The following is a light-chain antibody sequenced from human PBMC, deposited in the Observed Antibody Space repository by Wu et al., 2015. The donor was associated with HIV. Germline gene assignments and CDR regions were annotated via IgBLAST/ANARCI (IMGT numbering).Light chain of an antibody. Sequence: EIVLTQSPGTLSLSPGERATLSCRASQSVSSNYLAWYQQKPGQAPRLLIYGASNRATAIPDRFSGSGSGTDFTLTISRLEPEDFAVYYCQQHGSSPWTFGQGTKVEIK. V-gene: IGKV3-20*01. CDR2: GAS. J-gene: IGKJ1*01. CDR1: QSVSSNY. CDR3: QQHGSSPWT.